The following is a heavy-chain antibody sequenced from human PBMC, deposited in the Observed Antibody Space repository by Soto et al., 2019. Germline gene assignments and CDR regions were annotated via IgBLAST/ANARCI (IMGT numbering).Heavy chain of an antibody. CDR3: ARDPLGYNYGYGSDWFDP. J-gene: IGHJ5*02. CDR2: ISAYNGNT. D-gene: IGHD5-18*01. Sequence: QVQLVQSGAEVKKPGASVKVSCKASGYTFTSYGISWVRQAPGQGLEWMGWISAYNGNTNYAQKLQGRVTMTTDTSTSTAYMELRSLRSEDTAVYYCARDPLGYNYGYGSDWFDPWGQGTLVTVSS. V-gene: IGHV1-18*04. CDR1: GYTFTSYG.